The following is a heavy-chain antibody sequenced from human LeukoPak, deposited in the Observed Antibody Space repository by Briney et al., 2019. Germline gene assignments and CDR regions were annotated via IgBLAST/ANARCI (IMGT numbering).Heavy chain of an antibody. J-gene: IGHJ3*01. V-gene: IGHV3-9*01. Sequence: GGSLRLSCAASGFTFDDYAMHWVRQAPGKGLEWVSGISWNSGIINYADSMKGRFTISRDNAKTSLYLQMNSLRPEDTALYYCAKALHSSSSADAFDVWGQGTMVTVSS. CDR2: ISWNSGII. CDR3: AKALHSSSSADAFDV. CDR1: GFTFDDYA. D-gene: IGHD6-13*01.